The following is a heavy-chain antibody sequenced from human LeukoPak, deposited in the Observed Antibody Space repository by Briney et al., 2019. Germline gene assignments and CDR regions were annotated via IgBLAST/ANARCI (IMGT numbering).Heavy chain of an antibody. J-gene: IGHJ5*02. CDR3: ARGRGIAVAGTVNWFDP. Sequence: PSETLSLTCTVSDGSISGYYCSWIRQPPGKGLEWIGEINHSGSTNYNPSLKSRVTISVDTSKNQFSLKLSSVTAADTAVYYCARGRGIAVAGTVNWFDPWGQGTLVTVSS. CDR1: DGSISGYY. V-gene: IGHV4-34*01. D-gene: IGHD6-19*01. CDR2: INHSGST.